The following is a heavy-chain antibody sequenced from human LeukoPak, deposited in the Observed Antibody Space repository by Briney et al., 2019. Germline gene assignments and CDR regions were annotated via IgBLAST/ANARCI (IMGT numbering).Heavy chain of an antibody. J-gene: IGHJ4*02. V-gene: IGHV4-4*07. Sequence: SETLSLTCTVSGGSISSYYWSWIRQPAGKGLEWVGRLYTSGSTSYNPSLKSRVTVSVDTSKNQFSLQLRSVTAADTAVYYCARGRGSSWYYFDYWGQGTLVTVSS. CDR2: LYTSGST. D-gene: IGHD6-13*01. CDR1: GGSISSYY. CDR3: ARGRGSSWYYFDY.